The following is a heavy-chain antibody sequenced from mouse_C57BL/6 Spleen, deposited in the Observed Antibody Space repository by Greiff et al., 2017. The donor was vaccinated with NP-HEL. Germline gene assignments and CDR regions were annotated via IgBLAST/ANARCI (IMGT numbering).Heavy chain of an antibody. CDR1: GFTFSSYT. CDR3: ARQVRDYYGSSYVCDD. Sequence: EVHLVESGGGLVKPGGSLKLSCAASGFTFSSYTMSWVRQTPERRLAWVATIRGGGGNTYYPVSGKGRLTILRANAKHTLYLQVSSLRSEDTALYYCARQVRDYYGSSYVCDDRGQGTTLTVTS. J-gene: IGHJ2*01. CDR2: IRGGGGNT. D-gene: IGHD1-1*01. V-gene: IGHV5-9*01.